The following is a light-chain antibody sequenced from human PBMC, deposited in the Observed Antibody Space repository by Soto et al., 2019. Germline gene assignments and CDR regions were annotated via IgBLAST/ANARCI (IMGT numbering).Light chain of an antibody. CDR3: QQYSSYPRT. Sequence: DIQLTQSPSSLSASVGDRVTISCRASQGISTFLAWYRQKPGKAPKSLIKTASTLQSGVPSRFSGSGSDTDFILTISSLQPEDFATYYCQQYSSYPRTFGQGTRLDLK. CDR2: TAS. V-gene: IGKV1D-16*01. CDR1: QGISTF. J-gene: IGKJ5*01.